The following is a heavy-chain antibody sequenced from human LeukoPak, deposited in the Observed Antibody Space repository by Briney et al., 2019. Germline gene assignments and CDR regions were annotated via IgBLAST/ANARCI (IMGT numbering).Heavy chain of an antibody. CDR2: IYYSGST. Sequence: SETLSLTCTVSGGSISSSSYYWGWIRQPPGKGLEWIESIYYSGSTYYNPSLKSRVTISVDTSKNQFSLKLSSVTAADTAVYYCARYIVVVPAARTDAFDIWGQGTMVAVPS. V-gene: IGHV4-39*01. CDR1: GGSISSSSYY. D-gene: IGHD2-2*01. J-gene: IGHJ3*02. CDR3: ARYIVVVPAARTDAFDI.